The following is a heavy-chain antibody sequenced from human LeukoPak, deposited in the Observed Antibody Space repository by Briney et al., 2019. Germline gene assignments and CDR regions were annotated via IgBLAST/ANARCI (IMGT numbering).Heavy chain of an antibody. J-gene: IGHJ2*01. CDR2: IYYSGST. CDR3: ARGRAGHYSLWYFDL. Sequence: SETLSLTCTVSGGSITSTSYYWGWIRQPPGKGLEWIGSIYYSGSTYYKPSLKSRVTISVDTSKNQFSLKLSSVTAADTAVYYCARGRAGHYSLWYFDLWGRGTLVTVSS. CDR1: GGSITSTSYY. D-gene: IGHD6-19*01. V-gene: IGHV4-39*07.